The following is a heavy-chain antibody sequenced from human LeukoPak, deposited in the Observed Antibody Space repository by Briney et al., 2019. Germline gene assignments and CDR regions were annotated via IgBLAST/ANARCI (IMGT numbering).Heavy chain of an antibody. CDR3: VSGSGWIFDY. Sequence: PGGSLRLSCAASGLRFSSYWMDWVRQAPGKGLEWVAHIKEDGSGEYYVDSVKGRFTISIDNAKKSMYLQMNSLRVEDTAIYYCVSGSGWIFDYWGQGTLVTVSS. CDR1: GLRFSSYW. V-gene: IGHV3-7*03. CDR2: IKEDGSGE. J-gene: IGHJ4*02. D-gene: IGHD6-19*01.